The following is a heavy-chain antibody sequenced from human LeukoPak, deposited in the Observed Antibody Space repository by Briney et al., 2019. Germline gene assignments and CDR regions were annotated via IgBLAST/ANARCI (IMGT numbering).Heavy chain of an antibody. CDR2: IIPIFGTA. D-gene: IGHD2-15*01. V-gene: IGHV1-69*05. Sequence: SVKVSCKASGGTFSSYAISWVRQAPGQGLEWMGGIIPIFGTANYAQKFQGRVTMTRNTSISTAYMELSSLRSEDTAVYYCARVVYYYYYGMDVWGQGTLVTVSS. CDR1: GGTFSSYA. J-gene: IGHJ6*02. CDR3: ARVVYYYYYGMDV.